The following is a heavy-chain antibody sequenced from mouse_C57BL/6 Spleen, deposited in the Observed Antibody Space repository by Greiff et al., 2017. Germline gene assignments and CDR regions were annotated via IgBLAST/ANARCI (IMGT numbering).Heavy chain of an antibody. V-gene: IGHV1-62-2*01. CDR3: ARHEADYYSNGVYAMDY. J-gene: IGHJ4*01. Sequence: QVQLQQSGAELVKPGASVKLSCKASGYTFTEYTIHWVKQRSGQGLEWIGWFYPGSGSIKYNEKFKDKATLTADKSSSTVNMELSRLTTEDSAVYFCARHEADYYSNGVYAMDYWGQGTSVTVSS. CDR2: FYPGSGSI. CDR1: GYTFTEYT. D-gene: IGHD2-5*01.